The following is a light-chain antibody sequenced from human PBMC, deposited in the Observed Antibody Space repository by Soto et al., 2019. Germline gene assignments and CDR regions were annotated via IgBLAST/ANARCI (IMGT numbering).Light chain of an antibody. Sequence: DLQMTQSPSSLSASAGDRVIITCQANQDISTLVNWCQQKPGKAPKLLISDASILESRVPSRVSGSGSGTDYTFTTTILQPEDFATYYCQQYAQLPLTFGGGTKVDIK. CDR1: QDISTL. CDR3: QQYAQLPLT. J-gene: IGKJ4*02. V-gene: IGKV1-33*01. CDR2: DAS.